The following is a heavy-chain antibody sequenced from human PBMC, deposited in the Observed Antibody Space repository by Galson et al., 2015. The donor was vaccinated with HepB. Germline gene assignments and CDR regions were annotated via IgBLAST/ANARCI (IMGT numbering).Heavy chain of an antibody. CDR3: ARDPYDSGGSVAYAAFDV. Sequence: SLRLSCAASGFTLSMYWMTWVRQAPGKGLEWVANINQDGSAEYNMGSVKGRFTISRDNAKNSLYLQLNSLTADDTAVYYCARDPYDSGGSVAYAAFDVWGRGTMVTVSS. J-gene: IGHJ3*01. V-gene: IGHV3-7*01. CDR1: GFTLSMYW. CDR2: INQDGSAE. D-gene: IGHD3-22*01.